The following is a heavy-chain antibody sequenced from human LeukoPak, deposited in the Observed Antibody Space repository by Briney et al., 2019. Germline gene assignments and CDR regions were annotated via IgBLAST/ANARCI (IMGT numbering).Heavy chain of an antibody. CDR1: GGSFSGPY. CDR2: INHTGRT. D-gene: IGHD1-1*01. J-gene: IGHJ5*02. Sequence: SETESLTCAVYGGSFSGPYWSWLRQPPGKGLEWIGEINHTGRTYYNPSLKSRVTISVDTSKSQFSLKLTSVTAADTSVYYCARKEGGELVNTRRWFDPWGQGTLVTVSS. CDR3: ARKEGGELVNTRRWFDP. V-gene: IGHV4-34*01.